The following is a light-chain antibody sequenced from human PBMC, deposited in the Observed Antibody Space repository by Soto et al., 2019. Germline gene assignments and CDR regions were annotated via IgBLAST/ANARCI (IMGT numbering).Light chain of an antibody. J-gene: IGKJ3*01. CDR3: QQGHSMPFT. V-gene: IGKV1-39*01. CDR2: AAS. CDR1: QSITNS. Sequence: DIRLTQSPSSPSASVGDRVTITCRASQSITNSLNWYQHKPGKAPTLVVYAASSLQSGVPSRFSGSGSGTDFTLTISSLQPEDFATYFCQQGHSMPFTFGPGTKVDIK.